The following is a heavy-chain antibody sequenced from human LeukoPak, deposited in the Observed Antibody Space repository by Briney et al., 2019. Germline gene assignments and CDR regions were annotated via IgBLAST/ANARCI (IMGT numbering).Heavy chain of an antibody. V-gene: IGHV1-2*02. D-gene: IGHD1-1*01. CDR2: INPNSGGT. CDR1: GYTFTGYY. Sequence: ASVKVSCKASGYTFTGYYMHWVRQAPGQGLEWMGWINPNSGGTNYAQKFQGRVSMTRDTSISTAYMELSGLRSDDTAAHYCARYPGTTSYPFDYWGQGTLVTVSS. J-gene: IGHJ4*02. CDR3: ARYPGTTSYPFDY.